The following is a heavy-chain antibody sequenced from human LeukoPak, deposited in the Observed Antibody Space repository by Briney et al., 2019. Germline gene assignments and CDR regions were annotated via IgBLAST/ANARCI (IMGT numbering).Heavy chain of an antibody. CDR1: GFTFSSYW. Sequence: GGSLRLSCAASGFTFSSYWMHWVRQAPGKGLVWVSRINSDGSSTSYADSVKGRFTISRDNAKNTLYLQMNSLRAEDTAVYYCASLVVAATPYDYWGRGTLVTVSS. CDR2: INSDGSST. V-gene: IGHV3-74*01. J-gene: IGHJ4*02. CDR3: ASLVVAATPYDY. D-gene: IGHD2-15*01.